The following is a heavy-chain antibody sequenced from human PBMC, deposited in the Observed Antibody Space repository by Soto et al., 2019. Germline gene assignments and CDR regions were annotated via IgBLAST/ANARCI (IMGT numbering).Heavy chain of an antibody. J-gene: IGHJ5*02. Sequence: SETLSLTCTVSGGSISSSSYYWGWIRQPPGKGLEWIGSIYYSGSTYYNPSLKSRVTMSVDTSKNQFSLRLSSVTAADTAIYYCATRITVFGLLIPPFDPWGQGTQVTVSS. V-gene: IGHV4-39*07. CDR3: ATRITVFGLLIPPFDP. D-gene: IGHD3-3*01. CDR2: IYYSGST. CDR1: GGSISSSSYY.